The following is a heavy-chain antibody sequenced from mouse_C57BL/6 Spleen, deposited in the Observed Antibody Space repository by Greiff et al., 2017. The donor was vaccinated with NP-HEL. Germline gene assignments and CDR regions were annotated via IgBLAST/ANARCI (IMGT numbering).Heavy chain of an antibody. CDR2: IYPRSGNT. Sequence: QVQLQQSGAELARPGASVKLSCRASGYTFTSYGISWVKQRTGQGLEWIGEIYPRSGNTYYNEKFKGKATLTADKSSSTAYMELRSLTSEDSAVYFCARSDDYDGGFDYWGQGTTLTVSS. J-gene: IGHJ2*01. CDR3: ARSDDYDGGFDY. V-gene: IGHV1-81*01. CDR1: GYTFTSYG. D-gene: IGHD2-4*01.